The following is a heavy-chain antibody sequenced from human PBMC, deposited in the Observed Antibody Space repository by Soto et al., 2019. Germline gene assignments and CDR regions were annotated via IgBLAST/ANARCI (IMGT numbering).Heavy chain of an antibody. CDR2: ISGSGGST. CDR1: GFTFSSYA. CDR3: AKDWEFLGSSWFVY. J-gene: IGHJ4*02. D-gene: IGHD6-13*01. Sequence: GGSLRLSCAASGFTFSSYAMSWVRQAPGKGLEWVSAISGSGGSTYYADSVKGRFTIARDNSKNTLYLRMNRLRAEDTAVYYCAKDWEFLGSSWFVYWGPGTLVPVSS. V-gene: IGHV3-23*01.